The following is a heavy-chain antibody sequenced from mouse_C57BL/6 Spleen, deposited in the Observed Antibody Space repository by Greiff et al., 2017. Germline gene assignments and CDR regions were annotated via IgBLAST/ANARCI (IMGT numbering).Heavy chain of an antibody. Sequence: QVQLQQPGAELVKPGASVKLSCKASGYTFTSYWMQWVKQRPGQGLEWIGEIDPSDSYTNYNQKFKGKATLTVDTSSSTAYMQLSSLTSEDSAVYYCARGGGYYAIDYWGQGTSVTVSS. J-gene: IGHJ4*01. CDR3: ARGGGYYAIDY. V-gene: IGHV1-50*01. CDR1: GYTFTSYW. CDR2: IDPSDSYT.